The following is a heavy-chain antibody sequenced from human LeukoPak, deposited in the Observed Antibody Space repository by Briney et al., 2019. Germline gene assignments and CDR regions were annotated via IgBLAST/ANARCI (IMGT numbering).Heavy chain of an antibody. CDR2: ISGSDTST. V-gene: IGHV3-23*01. Sequence: GGSLRLSCAASGFTYSNYSMTWVRQAPGKGLEWVSSISGSDTSTYYADSVKGRFTISRDNSKNTLELQMDSLRAEDTAVYYCTKARSASSSSCYNYWGQGILVTVSS. J-gene: IGHJ4*02. CDR1: GFTYSNYS. CDR3: TKARSASSSSCYNY. D-gene: IGHD2-2*02.